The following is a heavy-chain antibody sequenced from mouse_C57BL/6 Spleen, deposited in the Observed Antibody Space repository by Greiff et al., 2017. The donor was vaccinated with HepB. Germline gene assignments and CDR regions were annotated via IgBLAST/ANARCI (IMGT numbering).Heavy chain of an antibody. J-gene: IGHJ4*01. CDR1: GYTFTSYG. V-gene: IGHV1-81*01. D-gene: IGHD1-1*01. CDR3: ARGITTVGATKYDAMDD. CDR2: IYPRSGNT. Sequence: QVQLQQSGAELARPGASVKLSCKASGYTFTSYGISWVKQRTGQGLEWIGEIYPRSGNTYYNEKFKGKATLTADKSSSTAYMELRSLTSEDSAVYVCARGITTVGATKYDAMDDWGQGTSVTVSS.